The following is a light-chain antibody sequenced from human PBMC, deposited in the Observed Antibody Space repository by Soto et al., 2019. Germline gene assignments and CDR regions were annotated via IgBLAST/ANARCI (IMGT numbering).Light chain of an antibody. V-gene: IGKV3-11*01. Sequence: EIVLTQSPAILSMSPGERATLSCRASQSVSSYFAWYQQKPGQAPRLLIYDASNRATGVPARFSGSGSGTDFTLPISSLEPEHFAVYYYQQRRYWPVTFGQGTKV. CDR3: QQRRYWPVT. J-gene: IGKJ1*01. CDR1: QSVSSY. CDR2: DAS.